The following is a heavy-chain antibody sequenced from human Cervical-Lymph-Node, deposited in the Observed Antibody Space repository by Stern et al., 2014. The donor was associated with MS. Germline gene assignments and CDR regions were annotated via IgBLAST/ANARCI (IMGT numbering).Heavy chain of an antibody. D-gene: IGHD5-24*01. CDR2: ISYDGSNK. J-gene: IGHJ2*01. V-gene: IGHV3-30*18. CDR1: GFPISSYD. CDR3: AKDHGMAATYSWYFDL. Sequence: QVQLVQSGGGVVQPGRSLRLSCAASGFPISSYDMYWVRQAPGKGLEWVAVISYDGSNKYYADSVKGRFTISRDTSMNTLYLQMNSVRAEDTALYYCAKDHGMAATYSWYFDLWGRGTLVTVSS.